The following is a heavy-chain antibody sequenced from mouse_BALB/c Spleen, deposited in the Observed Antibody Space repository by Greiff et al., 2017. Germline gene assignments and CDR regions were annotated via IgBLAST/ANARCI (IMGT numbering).Heavy chain of an antibody. CDR1: GFTFSSFG. Sequence: DVQLVESGGGLVQPGGSRKLSCAASGFTFSSFGMHWVRQAPEKGLEWVAYISSGSSTIYYADTVKGRFTISRDNPKNTLFLQMTSLRSEDTAMYYCARGYDGDFDYWGQGTTLTVSS. J-gene: IGHJ2*01. D-gene: IGHD2-14*01. V-gene: IGHV5-17*02. CDR3: ARGYDGDFDY. CDR2: ISSGSSTI.